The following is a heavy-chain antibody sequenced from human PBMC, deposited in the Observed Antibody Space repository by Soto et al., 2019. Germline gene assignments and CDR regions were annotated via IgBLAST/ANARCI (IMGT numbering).Heavy chain of an antibody. CDR3: ARNMDYYYGPGSGNGHGF. J-gene: IGHJ6*02. CDR2: INPKFGDT. Sequence: QVQLVQSGAEVKEPGDSVRVSCEASGYTFTSYYIHWVRQAPGQGLEWMGWINPKFGDTTYAQDFQGRVSMTRDMSIGQVYMELSWLTSDDTAIYYCARNMDYYYGPGSGNGHGFWGQGTTVTVFS. D-gene: IGHD3-10*01. CDR1: GYTFTSYY. V-gene: IGHV1-2*02.